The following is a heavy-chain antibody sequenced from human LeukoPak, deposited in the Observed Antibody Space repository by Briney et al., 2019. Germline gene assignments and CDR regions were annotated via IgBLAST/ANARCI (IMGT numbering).Heavy chain of an antibody. CDR1: GYTFTGYY. CDR2: ISPNSGGT. Sequence: ASVKVSCKASGYTFTGYYIHWVRQAPGQGLEWMGWISPNSGGTNSAQKFQGRVTMTRDTSISTAYMELSRLRSDDTAVYYCARRYCSSTSCYGPDWDYWGQGTLVTVSS. J-gene: IGHJ4*02. CDR3: ARRYCSSTSCYGPDWDY. V-gene: IGHV1-2*02. D-gene: IGHD2-2*01.